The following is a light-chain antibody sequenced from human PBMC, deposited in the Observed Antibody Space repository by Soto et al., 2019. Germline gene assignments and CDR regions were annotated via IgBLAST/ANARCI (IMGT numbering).Light chain of an antibody. V-gene: IGLV2-14*03. CDR2: DVT. J-gene: IGLJ2*01. CDR1: STDVGANNY. CDR3: YSHVDGTTGV. Sequence: QSALTQPASVSGSPGQSITISCTGTSTDVGANNYVSWYQQHPGRAPKVMIYDVTNRPSGVSNRFSGSKSGNTASLTISGVQAEDEADYDCYSHVDGTTGVFVGGTKLTVL.